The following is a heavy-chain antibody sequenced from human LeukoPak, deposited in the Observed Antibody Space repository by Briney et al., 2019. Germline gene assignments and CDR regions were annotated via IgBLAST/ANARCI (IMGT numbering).Heavy chain of an antibody. CDR2: IIPIFGTA. CDR3: ARVPYYDFWSGYQAPYYFDY. J-gene: IGHJ4*02. CDR1: GGTFSGYA. V-gene: IGHV1-69*13. D-gene: IGHD3-3*01. Sequence: SVKVSCKASGGTFSGYAISWVRQAPGQGLEWMGGIIPIFGTANYAQKFQGRVTITADESTSTAYMELSSLRSEDTAVYYCARVPYYDFWSGYQAPYYFDYWGQGTLVTVSS.